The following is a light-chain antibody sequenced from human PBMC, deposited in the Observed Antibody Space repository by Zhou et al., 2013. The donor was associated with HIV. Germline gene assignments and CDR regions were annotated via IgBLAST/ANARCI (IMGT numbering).Light chain of an antibody. CDR3: QQYHSFPFT. J-gene: IGKJ3*01. CDR1: QDISTY. CDR2: GAS. Sequence: IRMTQSPSSFSASTGDRVTISCRASQDISTYVAWYQQKLGKTPRLLIYGASTLQSGVPSRFSGTGSGTDFTLTISCLQSEDFATYYCQQYHSFPFTFGPGSRVDV. V-gene: IGKV1-8*01.